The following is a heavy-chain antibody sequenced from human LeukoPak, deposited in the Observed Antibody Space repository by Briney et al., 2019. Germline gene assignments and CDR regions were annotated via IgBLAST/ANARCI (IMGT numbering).Heavy chain of an antibody. J-gene: IGHJ4*02. V-gene: IGHV3-23*01. CDR1: GFTFTNYA. D-gene: IGHD3-22*01. CDR2: VSGSGGST. Sequence: GGSLRLSCAASGFTFTNYAMSWVRQAPGKGLEWVSTVSGSGGSTYYADSVRGRFTISRDNSKNTLYLQMNSLRAEDTAVYYCAKSRDSSGYYAVPDYWGQGTLSPSPQ. CDR3: AKSRDSSGYYAVPDY.